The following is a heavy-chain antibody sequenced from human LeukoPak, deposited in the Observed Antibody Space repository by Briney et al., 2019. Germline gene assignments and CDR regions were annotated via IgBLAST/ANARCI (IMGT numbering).Heavy chain of an antibody. Sequence: GASVKVSCKASGYTFTSYYMHWLRQAPGQGLDWMGIINPSGGSTSYAQTFQGRGTMTRDMYTSTVYMELSSLSSEDTAVYYCARASPRTDIVVVPAAPFDPWGQGTLVTVSS. D-gene: IGHD2-2*01. CDR3: ARASPRTDIVVVPAAPFDP. CDR2: INPSGGST. J-gene: IGHJ5*02. V-gene: IGHV1-46*01. CDR1: GYTFTSYY.